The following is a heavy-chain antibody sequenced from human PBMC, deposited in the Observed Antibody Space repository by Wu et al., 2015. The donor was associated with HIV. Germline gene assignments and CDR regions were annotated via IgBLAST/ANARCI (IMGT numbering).Heavy chain of an antibody. CDR2: ILPTFGTA. Sequence: QVQLVQSGAEVKKPGSSVKVSCKTSGGTFRRYAISWVRQAPGQGLEWMGGILPTFGTADYAQKFQGRVTINADESPTTAYMELSSLRSDDTAVYYCARTVIAASGSPYYFDYWGQGTLVTVSS. D-gene: IGHD6-13*01. J-gene: IGHJ4*02. CDR1: GGTFRRYA. CDR3: ARTVIAASGSPYYFDY. V-gene: IGHV1-69*12.